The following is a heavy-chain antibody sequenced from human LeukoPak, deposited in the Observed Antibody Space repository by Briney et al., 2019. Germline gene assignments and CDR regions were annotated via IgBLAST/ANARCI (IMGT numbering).Heavy chain of an antibody. D-gene: IGHD3-9*01. J-gene: IGHJ3*02. CDR2: ISYDESNK. V-gene: IGHV3-30-3*01. CDR3: AKGVDANYDILTGAFDI. Sequence: GGSLRLSCAASGSTFSNYAIHWVRQAPGKGLEWVAVISYDESNKYYADSVKGRFTISRDNSKNTLYLQMNSLRAEDTAVYYCAKGVDANYDILTGAFDIWGQGTMVTVSS. CDR1: GSTFSNYA.